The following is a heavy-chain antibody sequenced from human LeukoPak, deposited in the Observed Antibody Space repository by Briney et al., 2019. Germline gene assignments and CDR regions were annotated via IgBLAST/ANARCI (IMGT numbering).Heavy chain of an antibody. CDR2: INHSGRT. CDR1: GGSFSGYY. CDR3: ARRRTDMTTVTTALGY. Sequence: SETLSLTCAVYGGSFSGYYWSWIRQPPGKGLEWIGEINHSGRTYYNPSLESRVSISVDTSKNQFSLKLSSVTAADTAVYYCARRRTDMTTVTTALGYWGQGTLVTVSS. V-gene: IGHV4-34*01. J-gene: IGHJ4*02. D-gene: IGHD4-17*01.